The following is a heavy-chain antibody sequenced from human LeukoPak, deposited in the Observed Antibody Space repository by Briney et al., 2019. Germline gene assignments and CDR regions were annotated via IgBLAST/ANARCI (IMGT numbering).Heavy chain of an antibody. Sequence: SETLSLTCAVYGGSFSGYYWCWIRQPPGKGLEWIGEINHSGSTNYNPSLKSRVTISVDTSKNQFSLKLSSVTAADTAVYYCARDIVVVVAAIYYYYGKDVWGQGTTVTVSS. CDR1: GGSFSGYY. CDR2: INHSGST. CDR3: ARDIVVVVAAIYYYYGKDV. J-gene: IGHJ6*02. D-gene: IGHD2-15*01. V-gene: IGHV4-34*01.